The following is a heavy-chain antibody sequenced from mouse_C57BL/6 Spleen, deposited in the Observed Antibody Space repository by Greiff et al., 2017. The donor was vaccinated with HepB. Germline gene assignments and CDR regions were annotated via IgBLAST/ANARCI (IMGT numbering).Heavy chain of an antibody. Sequence: VQLKESGPELVKPGASVKISCKASGYAFSSSWMNWVKQRPGKGLEWIGRIYPGDGDTNYNGKFKGKATLTADKSSSTAYMQLSSLTSEDSAVYFCARLTDYYGRGYFDYWGQGTTLTVSS. CDR3: ARLTDYYGRGYFDY. CDR1: GYAFSSSW. CDR2: IYPGDGDT. D-gene: IGHD1-1*01. V-gene: IGHV1-82*01. J-gene: IGHJ2*01.